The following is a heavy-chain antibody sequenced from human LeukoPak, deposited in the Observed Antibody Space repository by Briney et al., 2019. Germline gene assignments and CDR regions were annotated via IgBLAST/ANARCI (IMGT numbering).Heavy chain of an antibody. V-gene: IGHV4-59*01. CDR1: GGSISNYY. J-gene: IGHJ6*03. D-gene: IGHD6-6*01. CDR2: IYYSEST. CDR3: ARDWGVSARPGYMDV. Sequence: KPSETLSLTCTVSGGSISNYYWSWIRQPPGKGLEWIGYIYYSESTKYNPSLKSRVTISVDTSKNQFSLRLSSVTAADTAVYYCARDWGVSARPGYMDVWGKGTTVTVSS.